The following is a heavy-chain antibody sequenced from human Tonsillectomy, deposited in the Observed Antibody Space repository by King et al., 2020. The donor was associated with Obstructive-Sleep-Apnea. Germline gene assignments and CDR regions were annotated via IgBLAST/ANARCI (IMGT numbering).Heavy chain of an antibody. Sequence: QLVQSGAEVKKPGASVKVSCKVSGYTLTELSMHWVRQAPGKGLEWMGGFDPEDGETIYAQKFQGRVTMTEDTSTDTAYMGLSSLRSEDTAVYYWATGVKEYSSSWRYWYFDLWGRGTLVTVSS. J-gene: IGHJ2*01. D-gene: IGHD6-13*01. CDR3: ATGVKEYSSSWRYWYFDL. CDR1: GYTLTELS. V-gene: IGHV1-24*01. CDR2: FDPEDGET.